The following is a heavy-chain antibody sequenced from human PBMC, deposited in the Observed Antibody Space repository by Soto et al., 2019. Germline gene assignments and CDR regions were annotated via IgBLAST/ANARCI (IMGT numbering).Heavy chain of an antibody. V-gene: IGHV3-30*18. CDR2: ISYDGSNK. D-gene: IGHD3-16*01. CDR1: GFTFSSYG. J-gene: IGHJ6*02. Sequence: PGGSLRLSCAASGFTFSSYGMHWVRQAPGKGLEWVAVISYDGSNKYYADSVKGRFTISRDNSKNTLYLQMNSLRAEDTAVYYCAKDAKYVGVYYYYGMDVWGQGTTVTVSS. CDR3: AKDAKYVGVYYYYGMDV.